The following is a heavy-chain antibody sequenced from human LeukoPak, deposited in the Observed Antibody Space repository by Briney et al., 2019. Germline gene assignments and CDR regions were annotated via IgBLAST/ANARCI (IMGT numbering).Heavy chain of an antibody. CDR1: GFTFSSYA. CDR2: ISGSGGST. Sequence: PGGSLRLSCAASGFTFSSYAMSRVRQAPGKGLEWVSAISGSGGSTYYADSVKGRFTISRDNSKNTLYLQMNSLRAEDTAVYYCAKDLLDHNWFDPWGQGTLVTVSS. V-gene: IGHV3-23*01. CDR3: AKDLLDHNWFDP. J-gene: IGHJ5*02.